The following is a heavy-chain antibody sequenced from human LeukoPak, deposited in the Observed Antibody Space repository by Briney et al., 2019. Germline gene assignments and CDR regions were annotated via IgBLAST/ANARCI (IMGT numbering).Heavy chain of an antibody. CDR3: AKDGPLYCSGGSCYPNY. V-gene: IGHV3-30*18. CDR1: GFTFSSYG. J-gene: IGHJ4*02. D-gene: IGHD2-15*01. CDR2: ISYDGSNK. Sequence: PGGSLRLSCAASGFTFSSYGMHWVRQAPGKGLEWVAVISYDGSNKYYADSVKGRFTISRDNSKNTLYLQMNSLRAEDTAVYYCAKDGPLYCSGGSCYPNYWGQGTLVTVSS.